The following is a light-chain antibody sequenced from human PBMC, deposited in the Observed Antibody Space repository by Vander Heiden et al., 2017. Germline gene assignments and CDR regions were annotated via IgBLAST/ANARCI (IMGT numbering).Light chain of an antibody. Sequence: DIQMTQSPSSLSASVVDRVTITCQASQDISNYLNWYQQKPGKAPKLLIYDASNLETGVPSRFSGSGSGTDFTFTISSLQPEDIATYYYQQYDNLPSFGGGTKVEIK. CDR3: QQYDNLPS. CDR2: DAS. CDR1: QDISNY. J-gene: IGKJ4*01. V-gene: IGKV1-33*01.